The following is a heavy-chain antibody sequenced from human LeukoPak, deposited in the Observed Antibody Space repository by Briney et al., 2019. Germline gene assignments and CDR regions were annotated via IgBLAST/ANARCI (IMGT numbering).Heavy chain of an antibody. J-gene: IGHJ4*02. D-gene: IGHD6-19*01. Sequence: GGSLRLSCAASGFTFSNFAMNWVRQAPGKGLEWVSTISGSGGSTYYADSVKGRFTISRDNSKNTLYLQMNSLRAEDTAVYYCAKMVHTEQWLVPFDYWGQGTLVTVPS. CDR1: GFTFSNFA. CDR3: AKMVHTEQWLVPFDY. V-gene: IGHV3-23*01. CDR2: ISGSGGST.